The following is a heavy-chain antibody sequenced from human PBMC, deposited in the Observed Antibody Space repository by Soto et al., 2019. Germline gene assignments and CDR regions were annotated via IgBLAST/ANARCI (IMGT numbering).Heavy chain of an antibody. J-gene: IGHJ6*02. V-gene: IGHV3-30*18. CDR3: AKDMDDFWSGLPSGMDV. Sequence: QVQLVESGEGVVQPGRSLRLSCAASGFTFSSYGMHWVRQAPGKGLEWVAVISYDGSNKYYADSVKGRFTISRDNSKNTLYLQMNSLRAEDTAVYYCAKDMDDFWSGLPSGMDVWGQGTTVTVSS. CDR1: GFTFSSYG. CDR2: ISYDGSNK. D-gene: IGHD3-3*01.